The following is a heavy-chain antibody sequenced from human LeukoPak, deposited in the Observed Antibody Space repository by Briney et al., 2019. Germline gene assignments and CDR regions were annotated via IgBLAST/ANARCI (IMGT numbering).Heavy chain of an antibody. CDR2: INHSGST. CDR3: ARGPPIYGSGSYYSWSDP. V-gene: IGHV4-34*01. CDR1: GGSFSGYY. J-gene: IGHJ5*02. Sequence: SETLSLTCAVYGGSFSGYYWSWIRQPPGKGLEWIGEINHSGSTNYNPSLKSRVTISVDTSKNQFSLKLSSVTAADTAVYYCARGPPIYGSGSYYSWSDPWGQGTLVTVSS. D-gene: IGHD3-10*01.